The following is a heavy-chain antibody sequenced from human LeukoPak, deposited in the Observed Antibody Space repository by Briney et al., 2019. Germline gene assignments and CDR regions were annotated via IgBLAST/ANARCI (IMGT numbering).Heavy chain of an antibody. J-gene: IGHJ6*04. D-gene: IGHD5-12*01. V-gene: IGHV1-69*13. CDR1: GGTFSSYA. CDR2: IIPIFGTA. CDR3: ARQISPPYDPYYYYYGMDV. Sequence: AVKVSCKASGGTFSSYAISWVRQAPGQGLEWMGGIIPIFGTANYAQKFQGRVTITADESTSTAYMELSSLRSEDTAVYYCARQISPPYDPYYYYYGMDVWGKGTTVTVSS.